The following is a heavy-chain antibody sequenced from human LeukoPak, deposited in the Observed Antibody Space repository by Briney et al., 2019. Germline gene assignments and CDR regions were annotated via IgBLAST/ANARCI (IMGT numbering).Heavy chain of an antibody. Sequence: SETLSLTCTVSGGSISSYYWSWIRQPPGKGLEWTGYSSNSGSTSYNPSLTSRVTISVDRSRNQFSLNLSSVSATDTAVYYCARRGGSAWYPLDYWGQGTLVTVSS. D-gene: IGHD6-19*01. CDR2: SSNSGST. J-gene: IGHJ4*02. V-gene: IGHV4-59*08. CDR1: GGSISSYY. CDR3: ARRGGSAWYPLDY.